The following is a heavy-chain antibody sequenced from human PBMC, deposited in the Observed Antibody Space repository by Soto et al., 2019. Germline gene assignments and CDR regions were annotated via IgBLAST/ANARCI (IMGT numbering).Heavy chain of an antibody. CDR2: IRPSGGGT. CDR3: ARERGETYFFDP. V-gene: IGHV1-46*01. CDR1: GYTFTSYY. J-gene: IGHJ5*02. Sequence: QVQLVQSGAEVTKPGASVKVSCKASGYTFTSYYIHWMRQAPGQGLEWMGIIRPSGGGTTYAPRFQGRVTVTRDTSTSTVYMELSSLISEDTAVYYCARERGETYFFDPWGQGTLVTVSS. D-gene: IGHD3-10*01.